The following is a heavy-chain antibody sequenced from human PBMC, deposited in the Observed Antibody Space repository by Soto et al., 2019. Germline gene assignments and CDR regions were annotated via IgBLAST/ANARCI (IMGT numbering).Heavy chain of an antibody. CDR3: ARLYCSASSCYSVGAFDI. J-gene: IGHJ3*02. CDR1: GFTFSSYG. CDR2: IWFDGSDK. Sequence: VGSLRLSCAASGFTFSSYGMHWVRQAPGKGLEWVALIWFDGSDKYYTESVKGRFTISRDNSKSTLYLQMNSLRAEDTAVYYCARLYCSASSCYSVGAFDIRGQGTMVTVSS. V-gene: IGHV3-33*01. D-gene: IGHD2-15*01.